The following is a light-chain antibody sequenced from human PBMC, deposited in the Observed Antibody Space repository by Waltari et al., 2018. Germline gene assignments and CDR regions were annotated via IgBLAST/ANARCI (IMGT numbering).Light chain of an antibody. CDR1: SSDIGLYNY. V-gene: IGLV2-14*03. CDR2: DVS. J-gene: IGLJ2*01. Sequence: QSALPQPASVSGSPGQSITISCTGTSSDIGLYNYVSWYQQHPDRDPKLLIFDVSNRPSGVPNRFSGSKSGNMASLTITGLQAEDEADYYCASYTSSSLIFGGGTKLTVL. CDR3: ASYTSSSLI.